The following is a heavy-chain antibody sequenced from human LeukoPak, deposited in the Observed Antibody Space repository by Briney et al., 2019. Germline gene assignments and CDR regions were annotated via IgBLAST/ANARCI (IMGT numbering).Heavy chain of an antibody. CDR1: GFTVSSNY. D-gene: IGHD1-14*01. CDR3: ATYNTYYFDY. V-gene: IGHV3-53*01. Sequence: PGGSLRLSCAASGFTVSSNYMSWVRQAPGKGLEWVSVIYSGGSTYYADSVKGRFTISRDNSRNTLYLQMNSLRAEDTAVYYCATYNTYYFDYWGQGTLVTVSS. CDR2: IYSGGST. J-gene: IGHJ4*02.